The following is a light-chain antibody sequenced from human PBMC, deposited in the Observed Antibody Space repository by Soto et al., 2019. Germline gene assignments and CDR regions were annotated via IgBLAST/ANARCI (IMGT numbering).Light chain of an antibody. V-gene: IGLV1-51*01. CDR1: SSNIGNNF. CDR2: DNN. J-gene: IGLJ3*02. CDR3: GTWDGSLSAGV. Sequence: QSVLTQPPSVSAAPGQKVIISCSGSSSNIGNNFVSWYQQLPGTAPKLLIFDNNKRPSGIPDRFSGSKSGTSATLGITGLQTGDEADYYCGTWDGSLSAGVFGGGTKLTVL.